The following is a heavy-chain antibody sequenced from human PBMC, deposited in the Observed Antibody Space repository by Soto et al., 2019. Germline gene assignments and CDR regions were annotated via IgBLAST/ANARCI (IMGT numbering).Heavy chain of an antibody. CDR1: GGSISSGRFY. J-gene: IGHJ4*02. CDR3: ARTTFYDIFTAYYSLFDY. V-gene: IGHV4-31*03. D-gene: IGHD3-9*01. Sequence: QVQLQESGPGLVKPSQTLTLTCTVSGGSISSGRFYWSWIRQHPGKGLEWIGHISDSGSSYYNPPLESRVTISVDTSENQFSLKLSAVTAADTAVYFCARTTFYDIFTAYYSLFDYWGQGTKVTVSS. CDR2: ISDSGSS.